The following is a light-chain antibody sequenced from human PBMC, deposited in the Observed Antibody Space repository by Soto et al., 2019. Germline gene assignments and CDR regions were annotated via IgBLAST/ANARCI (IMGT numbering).Light chain of an antibody. Sequence: PGERATLSCRASQSVSAGYFAWYQQRPGQAPRLLIYETSSRTTGLPDRFSGSGSGTDFTLTISRLEPEDFAVYYCQQYSDSPTFGQGTKVDSK. V-gene: IGKV3-20*01. CDR1: QSVSAGY. CDR2: ETS. J-gene: IGKJ1*01. CDR3: QQYSDSPT.